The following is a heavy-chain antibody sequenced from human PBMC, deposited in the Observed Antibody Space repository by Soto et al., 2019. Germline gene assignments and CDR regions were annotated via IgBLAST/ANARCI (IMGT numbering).Heavy chain of an antibody. Sequence: QLQLQESGPGLVKPSETLSLTCTVSGGSISSSSYYWVWIRQPPGKGLEWIGSIYYRGSTYYNPSLKSRVTISVDTSKNQFSLKLSSVTAADTAVYYCARHTPAISISDHWGQGTLVTVSS. CDR3: ARHTPAISISDH. D-gene: IGHD2-15*01. CDR1: GGSISSSSYY. CDR2: IYYRGST. V-gene: IGHV4-39*01. J-gene: IGHJ4*02.